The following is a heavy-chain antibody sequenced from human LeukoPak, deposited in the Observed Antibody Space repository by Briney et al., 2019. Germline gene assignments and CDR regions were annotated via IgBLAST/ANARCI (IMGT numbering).Heavy chain of an antibody. D-gene: IGHD7-27*01. CDR3: ARERSWGVLDY. Sequence: PSETLSLTCTVSGGSISSGSYYWSWIRQPAGKGLEWIGRIYPSGNTKYNPSLKSRVTISVDTSKNQFSLKLSSVTAADTAVYYCARERSWGVLDYWGQGTLVTVSS. CDR1: GGSISSGSYY. J-gene: IGHJ4*02. CDR2: IYPSGNT. V-gene: IGHV4-61*02.